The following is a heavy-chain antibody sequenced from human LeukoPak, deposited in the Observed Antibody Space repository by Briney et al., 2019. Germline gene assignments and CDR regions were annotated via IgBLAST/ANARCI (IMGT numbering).Heavy chain of an antibody. CDR2: ISYDGSNK. D-gene: IGHD2-2*01. CDR1: GFTFSSYA. CDR3: AASSDAPGNH. V-gene: IGHV3-30-3*01. J-gene: IGHJ5*02. Sequence: GGSLRLSCAASGFTFSSYAMHWVRQAPGKGLEWVAVISYDGSNKYYADSVRGRFTISRDNSKNTLYLQMNSLRAEDTAVYYCAASSDAPGNHWGQGTLVTVSS.